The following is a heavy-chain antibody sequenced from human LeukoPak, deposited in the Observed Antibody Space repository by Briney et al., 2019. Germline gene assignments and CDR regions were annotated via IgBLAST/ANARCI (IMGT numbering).Heavy chain of an antibody. CDR3: ARGVLLDWFDP. V-gene: IGHV3-7*03. Sequence: PGGPLRLSCTVSGFTFSNYWMSWVRQTPGKGLEWVANIEQDGSEKWYVDSVKGRFTISRDNAKNSLYLQMNSLRAEDTAVYYCARGVLLDWFDPWGQGTLVTVSS. CDR2: IEQDGSEK. CDR1: GFTFSNYW. D-gene: IGHD3-3*01. J-gene: IGHJ5*02.